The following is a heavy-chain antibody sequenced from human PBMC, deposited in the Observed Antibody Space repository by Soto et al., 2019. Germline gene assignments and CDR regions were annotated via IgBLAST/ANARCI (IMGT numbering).Heavy chain of an antibody. Sequence: QEQLQESGPGLVKPSQTLSLTCTVSGGFISSGGYYWSWIRQHPGKGLEWIGYIYYSGSTYYNPSPTCRVTISVDPSKNQFSLKLSSVTAADTAVYYCASGTHIDWYGMNVWGQGTTVTVSS. D-gene: IGHD3-9*01. CDR1: GGFISSGGYY. CDR3: ASGTHIDWYGMNV. J-gene: IGHJ6*02. V-gene: IGHV4-31*03. CDR2: IYYSGST.